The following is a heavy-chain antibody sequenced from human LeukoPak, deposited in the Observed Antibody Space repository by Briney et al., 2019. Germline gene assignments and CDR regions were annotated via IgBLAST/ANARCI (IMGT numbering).Heavy chain of an antibody. CDR3: AKGYLHFDY. V-gene: IGHV1-46*01. J-gene: IGHJ4*02. CDR2: INPSGGST. CDR1: GGTFSSYA. Sequence: ASVKVSYKASGGTFSSYAISWVRQAPGQGLEWMGIINPSGGSTSYAQKFQGRVTMTRDTSTSTVYMELSSLRSEDTAVYYCAKGYLHFDYWGQGTLVTVSS. D-gene: IGHD6-13*01.